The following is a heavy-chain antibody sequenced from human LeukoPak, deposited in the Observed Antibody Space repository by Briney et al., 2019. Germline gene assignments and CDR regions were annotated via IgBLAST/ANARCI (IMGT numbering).Heavy chain of an antibody. V-gene: IGHV3-30-3*01. D-gene: IGHD6-13*01. Sequence: PGGSLRLSCAASGFTFSSYAMHWVRQAPGKGLEWVAVISYDGSNKYYADSVKGRFTISRDNSKNTLYLQMNSLRAEDTAVYYCAKVGVTSGSSWPHDYWGQGTLVTVSS. CDR2: ISYDGSNK. J-gene: IGHJ4*02. CDR3: AKVGVTSGSSWPHDY. CDR1: GFTFSSYA.